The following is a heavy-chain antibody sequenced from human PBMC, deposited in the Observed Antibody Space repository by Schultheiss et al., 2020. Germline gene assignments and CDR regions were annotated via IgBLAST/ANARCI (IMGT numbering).Heavy chain of an antibody. V-gene: IGHV4-59*08. CDR1: GGSISSDY. CDR2: IYYSGST. CDR3: AKFGADDAFDI. J-gene: IGHJ3*02. Sequence: SETLSLTCTVSGGSISSDYWSWIRQPPGKGLEWIGYIYYSGSTNYNPSLKSRVTISVDTSKNHFSLKLSSVTAADTAVYYCAKFGADDAFDIWGQGTMVTVSS. D-gene: IGHD3-16*01.